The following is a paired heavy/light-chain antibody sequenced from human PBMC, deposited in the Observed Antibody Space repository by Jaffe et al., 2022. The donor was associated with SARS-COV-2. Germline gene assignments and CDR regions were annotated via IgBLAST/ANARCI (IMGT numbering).Light chain of an antibody. V-gene: IGLV1-40*01. Sequence: QSVLTQPPSVSGAPGQRVTVSCTGSSSNIGAGYDVHWYQQLPGTAPKLLIYANSNRPSGVPDRFSGSKSGTSASLAISGLQAEDEADYYCQSFDSSLSAHVFGTGTEVTVL. J-gene: IGLJ1*01. CDR2: ANS. CDR1: SSNIGAGYD. CDR3: QSFDSSLSAHV.
Heavy chain of an antibody. CDR2: IYYSGST. Sequence: QLQLQESGPGLVKPSETLSLTCTVSGGSISSGSYYWGWIRQPPGKGLEWIGSIYYSGSTYYNPSLKSRVTISVDTSKNQFSLKLSSVTAADTAVYYCARHLGVRGVINFYFYYMDVWGKGTTVTVSS. V-gene: IGHV4-39*01. CDR3: ARHLGVRGVINFYFYYMDV. J-gene: IGHJ6*03. D-gene: IGHD3-10*01. CDR1: GGSISSGSYY.